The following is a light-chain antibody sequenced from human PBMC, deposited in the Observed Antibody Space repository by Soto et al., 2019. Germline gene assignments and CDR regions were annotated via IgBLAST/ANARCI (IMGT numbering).Light chain of an antibody. V-gene: IGKV3-11*01. J-gene: IGKJ5*01. CDR1: QSVSSY. Sequence: EILLTQSPATLSLSPGERAPLSCRASQSVSSYLAWYQQKPGQAPRLLIYDASNRATGIPARFSGSGSGTDFTLSISSLEPEDFAVYHCQQRSNWITFGQGTRLEIK. CDR2: DAS. CDR3: QQRSNWIT.